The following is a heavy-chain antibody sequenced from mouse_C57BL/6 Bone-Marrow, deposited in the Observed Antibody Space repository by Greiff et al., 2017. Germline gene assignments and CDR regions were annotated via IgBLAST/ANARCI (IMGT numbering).Heavy chain of an antibody. J-gene: IGHJ3*01. CDR2: INPSSGYT. Sequence: QVQLQQSGADLAKPGASVKLSCKASGYTFTSYWMHWVKQRPGQGLEWIGYINPSSGYTKYNQKFKDKATLTADKSSSTAYMQLSSLTYEDSAVYYCARWITTRKAWFSYWGQGTLVTVSA. V-gene: IGHV1-7*01. CDR1: GYTFTSYW. CDR3: ARWITTRKAWFSY. D-gene: IGHD2-4*01.